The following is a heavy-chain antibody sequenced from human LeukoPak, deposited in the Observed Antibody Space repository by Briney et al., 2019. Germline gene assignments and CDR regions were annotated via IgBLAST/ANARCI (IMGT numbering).Heavy chain of an antibody. Sequence: SETLSLINTVSGGSIHSYYWSWIRQPAGKGQEWIGRIYSSGSTNYNPSLKSRVSMSVDTSKNQFSLKLTSVTAADTAVYYCARGGKATVVTMWGHGILVTVSS. D-gene: IGHD4-23*01. CDR1: GGSIHSYY. V-gene: IGHV4-4*07. J-gene: IGHJ4*01. CDR2: IYSSGST. CDR3: ARGGKATVVTM.